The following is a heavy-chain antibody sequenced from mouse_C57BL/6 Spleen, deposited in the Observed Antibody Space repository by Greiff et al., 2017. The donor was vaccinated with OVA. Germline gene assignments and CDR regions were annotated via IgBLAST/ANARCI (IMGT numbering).Heavy chain of an antibody. J-gene: IGHJ1*03. CDR2: ISNGGGST. CDR3: ARHYYGSSYGYFDV. Sequence: EVQVVESGGGLVQPGGSLKLSCAASGFTFSDYYMYWVRQTPEKRLEWVAYISNGGGSTYYPDTVKGRFTISRDNAKNTLYLQMSRLKSEDTDMYYCARHYYGSSYGYFDVWGTGTTVTVSS. D-gene: IGHD1-1*01. V-gene: IGHV5-12*01. CDR1: GFTFSDYY.